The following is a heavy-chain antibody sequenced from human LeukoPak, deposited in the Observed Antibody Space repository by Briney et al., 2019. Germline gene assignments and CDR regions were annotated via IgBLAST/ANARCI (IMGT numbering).Heavy chain of an antibody. CDR3: ARGDFWSGPDAFDI. J-gene: IGHJ3*02. V-gene: IGHV4-39*07. D-gene: IGHD3-3*01. CDR1: GGSISSSSYY. CDR2: IYYSGST. Sequence: SETLSLTCTVSGGSISSSSYYWGWIRQPPGKGLEWIGNIYYSGSTYYNPSLKSRVTISVDTSKNQFSLKLSSVTAADTAVYYCARGDFWSGPDAFDIWGQGTMVTVSS.